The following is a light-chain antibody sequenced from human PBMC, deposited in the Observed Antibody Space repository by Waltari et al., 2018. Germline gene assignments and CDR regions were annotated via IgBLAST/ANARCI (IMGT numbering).Light chain of an antibody. CDR2: GAS. Sequence: EIVLAQSPATLSLSPGERATLSCSASQSISSNLAWYQQKPGQAPRLFIYGASNRATGIPARFSGSGSGTDFTLTISSLEPEDFAVYYCLQRNSWPVTFGGGTKVEIK. J-gene: IGKJ4*01. CDR3: LQRNSWPVT. CDR1: QSISSN. V-gene: IGKV3-11*01.